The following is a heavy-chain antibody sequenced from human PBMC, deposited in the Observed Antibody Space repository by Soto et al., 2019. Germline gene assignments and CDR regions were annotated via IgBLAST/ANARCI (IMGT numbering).Heavy chain of an antibody. CDR2: FDPEDGET. Sequence: ASVKVSCKVSGYTLTELSMHWVRQAPGKGLEWMGGFDPEDGETIYAQKFQGRVTMPEDTSTDTAYMELSSLRSEDTAVYYCATFADTAMAIYYYYYGMDVWGQGTTVTVSS. D-gene: IGHD5-18*01. CDR1: GYTLTELS. V-gene: IGHV1-24*01. CDR3: ATFADTAMAIYYYYYGMDV. J-gene: IGHJ6*02.